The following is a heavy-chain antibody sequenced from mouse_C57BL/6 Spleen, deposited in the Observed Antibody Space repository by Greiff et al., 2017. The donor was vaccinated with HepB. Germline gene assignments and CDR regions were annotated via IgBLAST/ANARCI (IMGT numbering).Heavy chain of an antibody. J-gene: IGHJ2*01. CDR2: IRNKANNHAT. CDR1: GFTFSDAW. D-gene: IGHD2-4*01. V-gene: IGHV6-6*01. Sequence: EVQLQESGGGLVQPGGSMKLSCAASGFTFSDAWMDWVRQSPEKGLEWVAEIRNKANNHATYYAESVKGRFTISRDDSKSSVYLQMNSLRAEDTGIYYCTRPYYDYDGNYFDYWGQGTTLTVSS. CDR3: TRPYYDYDGNYFDY.